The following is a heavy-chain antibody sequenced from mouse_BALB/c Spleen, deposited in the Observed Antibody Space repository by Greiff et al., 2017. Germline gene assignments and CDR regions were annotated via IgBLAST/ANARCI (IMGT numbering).Heavy chain of an antibody. CDR2: ISYDGSN. CDR1: GYSITSGYY. D-gene: IGHD1-2*01. V-gene: IGHV3-6*02. J-gene: IGHJ2*01. Sequence: EVQLQQSGPGLVKPSQSLSLTCSVTGYSITSGYYWNWIRQFPGNKLEWMGYISYDGSNNYNPSLKNRISITRDTSKNQFFLKLNSVTTEDTATYYCAGRDYGYPFDYWGQGTTLTVSS. CDR3: AGRDYGYPFDY.